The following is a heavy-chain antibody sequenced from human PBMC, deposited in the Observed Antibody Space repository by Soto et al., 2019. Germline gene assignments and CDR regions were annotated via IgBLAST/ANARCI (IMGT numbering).Heavy chain of an antibody. CDR1: GFTFSDYY. D-gene: IGHD6-6*01. J-gene: IGHJ6*02. V-gene: IGHV3-11*01. CDR2: ISSSGSTI. CDR3: ARGPPHTPIAARMDV. Sequence: GGSLRLSCAASGFTFSDYYMSWIRQAPGEGLEWVSYISSSGSTIYYADSVKGRFTISRDNAKNSLYLQMNSLRAEDTAVYYCARGPPHTPIAARMDVWGQGTTVTVSS.